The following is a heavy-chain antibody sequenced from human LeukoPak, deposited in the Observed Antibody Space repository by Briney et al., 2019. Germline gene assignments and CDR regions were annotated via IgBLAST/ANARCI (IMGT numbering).Heavy chain of an antibody. J-gene: IGHJ4*02. Sequence: SETLSLTCAVYGGSFSGYYWSWLRQPPGKGLEWLGEINHSGSTNYNPSLKSWVTISVDASKNQFSLKLSSVTAADTAVYYCARVKGYYYGSGSYYNSKPFDYWGQGTLVTVSS. V-gene: IGHV4-34*01. D-gene: IGHD3-10*01. CDR1: GGSFSGYY. CDR3: ARVKGYYYGSGSYYNSKPFDY. CDR2: INHSGST.